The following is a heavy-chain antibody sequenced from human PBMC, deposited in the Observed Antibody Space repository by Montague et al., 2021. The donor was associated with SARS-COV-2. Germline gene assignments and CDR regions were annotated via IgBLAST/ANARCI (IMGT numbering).Heavy chain of an antibody. J-gene: IGHJ4*02. D-gene: IGHD3-10*01. CDR1: GFSLSTSGLC. Sequence: PALVKPTQTLTLTCTFSGFSLSTSGLCVSWIRQPPGKALEWLARIDWDGKTHYSPSLKTRLTISKDTSKNQVVLTMTNMGPVDTATFYCARVVVDNYYASGGDYKEDYWGQGTLVTVSS. CDR2: IDWDGKT. V-gene: IGHV2-70*11. CDR3: ARVVVDNYYASGGDYKEDY.